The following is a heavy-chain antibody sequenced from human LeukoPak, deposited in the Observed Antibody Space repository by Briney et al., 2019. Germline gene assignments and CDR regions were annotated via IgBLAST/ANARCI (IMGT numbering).Heavy chain of an antibody. CDR3: ARDSYYDSSGYYYYYFDY. CDR2: IIPILGIA. J-gene: IGHJ4*02. D-gene: IGHD3-22*01. V-gene: IGHV1-69*04. Sequence: SVEVSCKASGGTFSSYTISWVRQAPGQGLEWMGRIIPILGIANYAQKFQGRVTITADKSTSTAYMELSSLRSEDTAVYYCARDSYYDSSGYYYYYFDYWGQGTLVTVSS. CDR1: GGTFSSYT.